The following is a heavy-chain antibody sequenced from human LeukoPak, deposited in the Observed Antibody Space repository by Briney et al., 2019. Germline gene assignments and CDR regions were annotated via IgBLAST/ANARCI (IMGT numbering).Heavy chain of an antibody. J-gene: IGHJ6*03. V-gene: IGHV3-23*01. CDR1: GFIFSSYA. CDR2: GGSGGST. Sequence: GSLRLSCAASGFIFSSYAMSWVRQAPGKGLEWVSYGGSGGSTYYADSVKGRFTVSRDNSKSTLYLQMNSLTAEDTAVYYCAKMRGQYYHSYYMDAWGKGTTVTVSS. CDR3: AKMRGQYYHSYYMDA.